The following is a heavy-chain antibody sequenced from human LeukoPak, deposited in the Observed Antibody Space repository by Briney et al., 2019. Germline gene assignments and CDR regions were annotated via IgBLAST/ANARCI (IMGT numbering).Heavy chain of an antibody. CDR1: GGSISSTSYY. Sequence: PSETLSLTCTVSGGSISSTSYYWGWIRQPPGKGLEWIGYIYYSGSTYYNPSLKSRVTISVDTSKNQFSLKLSSVTAADTAVYYCARVGSVVVAATTPSGGYFDYWGQGTLVTVSS. V-gene: IGHV4-30-4*08. CDR3: ARVGSVVVAATTPSGGYFDY. CDR2: IYYSGST. J-gene: IGHJ4*02. D-gene: IGHD2-15*01.